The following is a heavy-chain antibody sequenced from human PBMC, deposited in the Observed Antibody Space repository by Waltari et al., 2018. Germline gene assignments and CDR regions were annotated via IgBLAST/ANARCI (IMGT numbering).Heavy chain of an antibody. CDR3: ARVAPNWSVDL. Sequence: EVQLVESGGGLVQPGGSLRLSCAASGFTFSNYWMHWVRQPPGKGLVWLSRGNSDGSGTIYAYSVKGRFTISRDNGKNTLYLQRNRLRAEDSGVYFCARVAPNWSVDLWGRGTLVTVSS. V-gene: IGHV3-74*01. CDR1: GFTFSNYW. J-gene: IGHJ2*01. CDR2: GNSDGSGT.